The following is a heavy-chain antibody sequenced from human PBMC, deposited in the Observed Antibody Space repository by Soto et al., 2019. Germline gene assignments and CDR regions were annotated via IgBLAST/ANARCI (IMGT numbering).Heavy chain of an antibody. CDR1: GGTFSSYA. D-gene: IGHD3-10*01. CDR3: ARDGETYYYGSGSYYWFDP. CDR2: SIPIFGTA. J-gene: IGHJ5*02. V-gene: IGHV1-69*01. Sequence: QVQLVQSGAEVKKPGSSVKVSCKASGGTFSSYAISWVRQAPGQGLEWMGGSIPIFGTANYAQKFQGRVTITADESTSTAYMELSSLRSEDTAVYYCARDGETYYYGSGSYYWFDPWGQGTLVTVSS.